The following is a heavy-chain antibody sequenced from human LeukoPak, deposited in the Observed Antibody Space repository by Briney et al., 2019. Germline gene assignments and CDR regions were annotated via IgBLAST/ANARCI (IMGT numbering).Heavy chain of an antibody. J-gene: IGHJ6*04. Sequence: GGSLRLSCAGSGFTFSSYAIHWVRQAPGKGLEYVSTISSKGDNIFYANSVKGRFTISRDNPKNTVYLQMGSLRAEDMAVYYCGRVRISAARGYMDVWGEGTTVTVSS. CDR3: GRVRISAARGYMDV. CDR2: ISSKGDNI. V-gene: IGHV3-64*01. CDR1: GFTFSSYA. D-gene: IGHD6-13*01.